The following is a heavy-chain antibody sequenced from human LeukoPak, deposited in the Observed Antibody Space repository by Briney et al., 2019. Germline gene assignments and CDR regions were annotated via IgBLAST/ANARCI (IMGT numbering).Heavy chain of an antibody. CDR2: ICSNDNNT. Sequence: GGSLRLSCAASGFTFSSYAMNWVRQAPGKGLEWVSAICSNDNNTYYANSVKGRFTISKDNAKNTVYLQMNSLRAEDTAVYYCVSFYETYWGRGTLVTVSS. CDR3: VSFYETY. D-gene: IGHD2/OR15-2a*01. V-gene: IGHV3-23*01. J-gene: IGHJ4*02. CDR1: GFTFSSYA.